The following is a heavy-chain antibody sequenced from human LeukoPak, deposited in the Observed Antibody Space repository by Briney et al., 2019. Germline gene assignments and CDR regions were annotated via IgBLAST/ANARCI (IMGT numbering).Heavy chain of an antibody. V-gene: IGHV4-39*07. CDR1: GGSISSSSYY. D-gene: IGHD6-13*01. Sequence: SETLSLTCTVSGGSISSSSYYWGWIRQPPGKGLEWIGSIYYSGSTNYNPSLKSRVTISVDKSKNQFSLKLSSVTAADTAVYYCARGGIAAAGTDYWGQGTLVTVSS. CDR3: ARGGIAAAGTDY. J-gene: IGHJ4*02. CDR2: IYYSGST.